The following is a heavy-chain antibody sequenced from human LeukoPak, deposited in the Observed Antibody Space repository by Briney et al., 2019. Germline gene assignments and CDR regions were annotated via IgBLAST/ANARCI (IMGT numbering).Heavy chain of an antibody. D-gene: IGHD2-15*01. CDR1: AGTFSSYA. CDR2: IIPILGIA. Sequence: ASVKVSCKASAGTFSSYAISWVRQAPGQGLEWMGGIIPILGIANYAQKFQGRVTITADKSTSTAYMELSSLRSEDTAVYYCASTLALGYCSGGSCYRWFDPWGQGTLVTVSS. J-gene: IGHJ5*02. V-gene: IGHV1-69*10. CDR3: ASTLALGYCSGGSCYRWFDP.